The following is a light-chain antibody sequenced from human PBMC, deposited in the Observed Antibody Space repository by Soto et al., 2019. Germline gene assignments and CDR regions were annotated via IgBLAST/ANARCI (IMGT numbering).Light chain of an antibody. CDR2: DVS. V-gene: IGLV2-11*01. Sequence: HSVLTQPRAVSGSPGQSVTISCTGTSSDIGGYNYVSWYQQYPGKAPKLIIYDVSKRPSGVPDRFSGSKSGNTASLTISGLQAADDADYYCCSYAGRYTFYVFGTGTKVTVL. J-gene: IGLJ1*01. CDR3: CSYAGRYTFYV. CDR1: SSDIGGYNY.